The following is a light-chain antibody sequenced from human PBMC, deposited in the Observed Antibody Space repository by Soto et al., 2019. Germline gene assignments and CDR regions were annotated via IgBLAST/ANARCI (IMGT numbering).Light chain of an antibody. Sequence: QSALTQPASVYGSPGQSITISCTGTSSDVGNYIFVSWYRQYPGKAPKLMIYDINNRPSGVSNRFSGSKSRNTASLTISGRQAEDEADYYCVSYTTSASYVFGTGTKLTVL. CDR3: VSYTTSASYV. CDR2: DIN. CDR1: SSDVGNYIF. J-gene: IGLJ1*01. V-gene: IGLV2-14*01.